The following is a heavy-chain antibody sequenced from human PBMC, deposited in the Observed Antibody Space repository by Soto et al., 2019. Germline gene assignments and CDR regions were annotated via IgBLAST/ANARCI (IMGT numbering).Heavy chain of an antibody. D-gene: IGHD1-26*01. CDR3: AKDRMGASGWFDP. J-gene: IGHJ5*02. V-gene: IGHV3-23*01. CDR1: GFSFSSYT. CDR2: VSGNGGNT. Sequence: GGSLRLSCVASGFSFSSYTMNWFRQAPGKGLEWVSGVSGNGGNTYYADSVKGRFSISRDNSKNTLYLQLNSLRAEDTAIYYCAKDRMGASGWFDPWGRGTPVTVSS.